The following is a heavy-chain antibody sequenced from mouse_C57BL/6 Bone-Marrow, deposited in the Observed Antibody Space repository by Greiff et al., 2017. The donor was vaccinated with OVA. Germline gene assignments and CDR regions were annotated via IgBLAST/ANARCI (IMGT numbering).Heavy chain of an antibody. D-gene: IGHD1-1*01. CDR2: ISNGGGST. J-gene: IGHJ3*01. CDR3: ARHSGYYYGSSPFAY. CDR1: GFTFSDYY. Sequence: EVKLVESGGGLVQPGGSLKLSCAASGFTFSDYYMYWVRQTPEKRLEWVAYISNGGGSTYYPDTVKGRFTISRDNAKNTLYLQMSRLKSEDTAMYYCARHSGYYYGSSPFAYWGQGALVTVSA. V-gene: IGHV5-12*01.